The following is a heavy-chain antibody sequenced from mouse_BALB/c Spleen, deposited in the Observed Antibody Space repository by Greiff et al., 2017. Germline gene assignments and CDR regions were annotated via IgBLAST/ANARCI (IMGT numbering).Heavy chain of an antibody. CDR1: GYAFTNYL. D-gene: IGHD2-10*01. CDR2: INPGSGGT. J-gene: IGHJ4*01. Sequence: VKVVESGAELVRPGTSVKVSCKASGYAFTNYLIEWVKQRPGQGLEWIGVINPGSGGTNYNEKFKGKATLTADKSSSTAYMQLSSLTSDDSAVYFCARAYSFMDYWGQGTSVTVSS. CDR3: ARAYSFMDY. V-gene: IGHV1-54*01.